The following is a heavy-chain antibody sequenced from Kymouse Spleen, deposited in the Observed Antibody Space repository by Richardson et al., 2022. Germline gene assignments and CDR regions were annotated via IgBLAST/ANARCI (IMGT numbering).Heavy chain of an antibody. CDR1: GFTFSSYS. CDR2: ISSSSSYI. V-gene: IGHV3-21*03. CDR3: AREPGTTDAFDI. D-gene: IGHD1-7*01. Sequence: EVQLVESGGGLVKPGGSLRLSCAASGFTFSSYSMNWVRQAPGKGLEWVSSISSSSSYIYYADSVKGRFTISRDNAKNSLYLQMNSLRAEDTAVYYCAREPGTTDAFDIWGQGTMVTVSS. J-gene: IGHJ3*02.